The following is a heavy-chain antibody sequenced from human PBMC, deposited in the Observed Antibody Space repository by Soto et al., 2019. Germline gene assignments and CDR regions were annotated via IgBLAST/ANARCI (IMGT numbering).Heavy chain of an antibody. Sequence: SETLSLTCTVSGGSISSYYWSWIRQPPGKGLGWIGYIYYSGSTNYNPSLKSRVTISVDTSKNQFSLKLSSVTAADTAVYYCARRKGYCSGGSCYYAFDIWGQGTMVTVSS. CDR1: GGSISSYY. J-gene: IGHJ3*02. D-gene: IGHD2-15*01. V-gene: IGHV4-59*01. CDR2: IYYSGST. CDR3: ARRKGYCSGGSCYYAFDI.